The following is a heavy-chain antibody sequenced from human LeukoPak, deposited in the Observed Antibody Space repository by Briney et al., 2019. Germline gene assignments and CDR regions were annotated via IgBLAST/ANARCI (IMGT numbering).Heavy chain of an antibody. D-gene: IGHD3-22*01. J-gene: IGHJ3*02. CDR2: IYYSGST. CDR3: ARQGHGYYDSSGYPYAFDI. V-gene: IGHV4-39*01. CDR1: GGSISGSY. Sequence: SETLSLTCTVSGGSISGSYWGWIRQPPGKGLEWIGSIYYSGSTYYNPSLKSRVTISVDTSKNQFSLKLSSVTAADTAVYYCARQGHGYYDSSGYPYAFDIWGQGTMVTVSS.